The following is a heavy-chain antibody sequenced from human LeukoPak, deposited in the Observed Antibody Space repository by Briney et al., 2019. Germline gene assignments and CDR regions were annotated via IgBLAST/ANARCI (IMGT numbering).Heavy chain of an antibody. D-gene: IGHD6-19*01. Sequence: GASVKLSCKVSGYTLTELSMHWVRQAPGQGLEWMGGFDPEDGETIYAQKFQDRVTMTEDTSTDTAYMELSSLRSEDTAVYYSAADSSGWYDFDHWGQGTLVPVSS. J-gene: IGHJ4*02. CDR1: GYTLTELS. CDR2: FDPEDGET. CDR3: AADSSGWYDFDH. V-gene: IGHV1-24*01.